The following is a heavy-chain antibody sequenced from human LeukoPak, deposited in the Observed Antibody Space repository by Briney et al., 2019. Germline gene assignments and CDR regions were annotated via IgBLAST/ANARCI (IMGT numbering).Heavy chain of an antibody. CDR2: INHSGST. CDR3: ARVGDSSSWYYGMDV. CDR1: GGSFSGYY. Sequence: SETLSLTCAVYGGSFSGYYWSWIRQPPGKGLEWIGEINHSGSTNYNPSLKSRVTISVDTSKNHFSLRLTSVTAADTAVYYCARVGDSSSWYYGMDVWGRGTTVTVSS. D-gene: IGHD6-13*01. V-gene: IGHV4-34*01. J-gene: IGHJ6*02.